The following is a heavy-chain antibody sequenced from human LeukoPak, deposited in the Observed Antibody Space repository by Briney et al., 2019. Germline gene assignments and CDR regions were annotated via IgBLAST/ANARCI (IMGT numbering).Heavy chain of an antibody. J-gene: IGHJ4*02. D-gene: IGHD3-22*01. V-gene: IGHV3-23*01. Sequence: GGSLRLSCAASGFTFSSYAMIWVRQSPGKGLEWVWAISGSGGSTYYADSVKGRFPIHRDNSKNTLYLQMNSLRAEDTAVYYCAKDRAKVVVMYYFDYWGQGTLVTVSS. CDR2: ISGSGGST. CDR3: AKDRAKVVVMYYFDY. CDR1: GFTFSSYA.